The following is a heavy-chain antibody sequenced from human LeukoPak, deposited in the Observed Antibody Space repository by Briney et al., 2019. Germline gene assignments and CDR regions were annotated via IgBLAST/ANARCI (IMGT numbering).Heavy chain of an antibody. V-gene: IGHV3-15*01. CDR3: ATQQQLEHLFDY. CDR2: IKSKTDGGTT. J-gene: IGHJ4*02. CDR1: GFTFSNAW. Sequence: GGSLRLSCAASGFTFSNAWMSWVRQAPGKGLEWVGRIKSKTDGGTTDYAAPVKGRFAISRDGSGNTLYLQMNSLRTEDTAVYYRATQQQLEHLFDYWGQGTLVTVSS. D-gene: IGHD6-13*01.